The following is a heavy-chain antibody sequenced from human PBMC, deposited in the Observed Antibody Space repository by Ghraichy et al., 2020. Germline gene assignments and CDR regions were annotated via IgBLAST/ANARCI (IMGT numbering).Heavy chain of an antibody. J-gene: IGHJ4*02. CDR3: ARMGGYKAPLWY. CDR2: IFYSGGA. CDR1: GTSIRAYF. D-gene: IGHD3-10*01. Sequence: SETLSLTCTVSGTSIRAYFWSWIRQPPGKGLEWIGDIFYSGGASYNPSLKSRVTISIDASNNQFSLNLTSVTAADTAVYYCARMGGYKAPLWYWSQGTLVAVS. V-gene: IGHV4-59*01.